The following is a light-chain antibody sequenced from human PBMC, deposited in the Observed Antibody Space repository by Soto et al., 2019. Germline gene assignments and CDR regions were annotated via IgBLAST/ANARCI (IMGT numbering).Light chain of an antibody. CDR1: QSVSSN. Sequence: EIVMTQSPATLSVSPGERATLSCRASQSVSSNLAWYQQKPGQAPRLLIYGASTRATGIPARFSGSGSGTEFTLTISSLQPEDFAVYYCQQYNNWLTFGGGTRWIS. CDR3: QQYNNWLT. CDR2: GAS. J-gene: IGKJ4*01. V-gene: IGKV3-15*01.